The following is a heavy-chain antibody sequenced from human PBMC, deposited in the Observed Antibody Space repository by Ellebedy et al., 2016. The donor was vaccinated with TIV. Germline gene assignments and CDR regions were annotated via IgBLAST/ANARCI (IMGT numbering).Heavy chain of an antibody. V-gene: IGHV3-21*01. J-gene: IGHJ2*01. CDR3: ASIVGKDRYFEL. CDR1: GFTFSSYS. D-gene: IGHD3-22*01. Sequence: GESLKISCAASGFTFSSYSMNWVRQAPGKGLEWVSPICSSSSYIYYADSVKGRFTISRDNAKNSLYLQMNRLRAEDTAVYYCASIVGKDRYFELWGRGTLVTVSS. CDR2: ICSSSSYI.